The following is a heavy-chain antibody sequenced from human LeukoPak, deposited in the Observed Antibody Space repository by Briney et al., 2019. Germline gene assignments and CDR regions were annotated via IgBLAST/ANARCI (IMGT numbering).Heavy chain of an antibody. CDR3: AKGSDSSYYYYYMDV. D-gene: IGHD6-13*01. V-gene: IGHV1-2*02. Sequence: ASVKVSCKASGYSFTGYYIHWVRQAPGQGLEWMGWINPDGGVTKSAQNFQGRVTMTRDKSINTVYMELSGLTSDDTAVYYCAKGSDSSYYYYYMDVWGKGTTVTVSS. CDR2: INPDGGVT. CDR1: GYSFTGYY. J-gene: IGHJ6*03.